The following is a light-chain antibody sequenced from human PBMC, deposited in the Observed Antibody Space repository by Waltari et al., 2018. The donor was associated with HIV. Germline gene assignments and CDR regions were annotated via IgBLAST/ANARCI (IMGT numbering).Light chain of an antibody. V-gene: IGLV2-14*01. CDR2: EVS. CDR3: SSYTSSSTYV. Sequence: QSALTQPASVSGSPGQSSPISCTGTSSDAGGFTYVSWYQQHPGKAPKLMIYEVSNRPSGVSNRFSGSKSGNTASLTISGLQAEDEADYYCSSYTSSSTYVFGTGTKVTVL. J-gene: IGLJ1*01. CDR1: SSDAGGFTY.